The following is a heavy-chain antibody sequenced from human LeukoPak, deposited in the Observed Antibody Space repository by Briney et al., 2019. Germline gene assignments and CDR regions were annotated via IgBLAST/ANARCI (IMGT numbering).Heavy chain of an antibody. CDR3: AKDILLPLSVPDP. D-gene: IGHD1-14*01. Sequence: ASVTVSCKASGYDFDFYGISWLRQAPGQGLEWMGYISAFNGSTHYAQKFQGRVTLTTDTSTYTAYMELTSLRSDDTAVYFCAKDILLPLSVPDPWGQGTLVTVSS. CDR2: ISAFNGST. CDR1: GYDFDFYG. V-gene: IGHV1-18*01. J-gene: IGHJ5*02.